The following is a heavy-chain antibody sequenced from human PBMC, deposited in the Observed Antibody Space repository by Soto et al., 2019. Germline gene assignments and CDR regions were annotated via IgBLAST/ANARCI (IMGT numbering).Heavy chain of an antibody. CDR3: ARDRRVGSYYYYYGMDV. CDR2: INHSGST. V-gene: IGHV4-34*01. CDR1: GGSFSGYY. Sequence: SETLSLTCAVYGGSFSGYYWSWIRQPPGKGLEWIGEINHSGSTNYNPSLKSRVTISVDTSKNQFSLKLSSVTAADTAVYYCARDRRVGSYYYYYGMDVWGQGTTVT. J-gene: IGHJ6*02. D-gene: IGHD1-26*01.